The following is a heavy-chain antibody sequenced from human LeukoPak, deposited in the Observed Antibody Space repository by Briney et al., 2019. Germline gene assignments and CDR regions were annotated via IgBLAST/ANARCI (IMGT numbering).Heavy chain of an antibody. CDR1: GGSISRSNYY. V-gene: IGHV4-39*01. Sequence: SETLSLTCIVSGGSISRSNYYWGWIRQPPGRGLEWIGTIYYSGSTYYNPSLKSRVTISVDTSKNQFSLRLSSVTAADTAVYYCARFRGVPAHYGMDVWGQGTTVTVSS. CDR3: ARFRGVPAHYGMDV. D-gene: IGHD2-2*01. J-gene: IGHJ6*02. CDR2: IYYSGST.